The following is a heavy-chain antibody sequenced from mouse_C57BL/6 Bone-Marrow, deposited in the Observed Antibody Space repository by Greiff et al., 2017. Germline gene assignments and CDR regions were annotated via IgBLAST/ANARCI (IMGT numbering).Heavy chain of an antibody. CDR3: ATYCGSSGYYFDY. CDR2: IDPSDSYT. V-gene: IGHV1-69*01. J-gene: IGHJ2*01. CDR1: GYTFTSYW. Sequence: QVQLQQPGAELVMPGASVKLSCKASGYTFTSYWMHWVKQRPGQGLEWIGEIDPSDSYTNYNQKFKGKSTLTVDKSSSTAYMQLSSLTSEDSAVYYCATYCGSSGYYFDYWGQGTTLTVSS. D-gene: IGHD1-1*01.